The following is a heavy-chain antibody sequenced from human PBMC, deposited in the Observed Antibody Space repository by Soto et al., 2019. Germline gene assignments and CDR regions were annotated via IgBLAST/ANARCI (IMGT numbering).Heavy chain of an antibody. Sequence: LSLTCSVSGGSINSSSYFWGWVRQPPGKGLEWIGSIYYSGSTYYNPSLRSRVTISVDTSKNQFSLKLSSVTAADTAVFYCARHYSSGSRNWFDPCGQGPLVTVYS. CDR3: ARHYSSGSRNWFDP. CDR2: IYYSGST. V-gene: IGHV4-39*01. CDR1: GGSINSSSYF. J-gene: IGHJ5*02. D-gene: IGHD6-19*01.